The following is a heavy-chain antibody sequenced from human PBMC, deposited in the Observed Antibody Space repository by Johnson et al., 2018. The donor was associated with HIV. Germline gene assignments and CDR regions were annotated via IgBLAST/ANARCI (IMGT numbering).Heavy chain of an antibody. V-gene: IGHV3-30-3*01. CDR1: GFTFSSYA. D-gene: IGHD3-22*01. Sequence: QVQLVESGGGLVQPGGSLRLSCAASGFTFSSYAMHWVRQAPGKGLEWVAVISYDGSNKYYADSVKGRFTISRDNSKNTLYLQMNSLRAEDTAVYYCARGVVITMIVVVITEAFDIWGQGTMVTVFS. CDR2: ISYDGSNK. J-gene: IGHJ3*02. CDR3: ARGVVITMIVVVITEAFDI.